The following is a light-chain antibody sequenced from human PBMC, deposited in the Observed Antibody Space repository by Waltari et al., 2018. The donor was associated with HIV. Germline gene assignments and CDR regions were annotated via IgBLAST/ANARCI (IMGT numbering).Light chain of an antibody. CDR2: AAA. J-gene: IGKJ4*01. V-gene: IGKV1-17*01. CDR3: LQHHSNPPT. CDR1: KGIGND. Sequence: DIQMTQSPSSLSASVGDRVTITCRASKGIGNDLGWYQQKVGQAPKRLTYAAARLKCGVAARFSGSASGTDVTLTISSLQPEDFATYYCLQHHSNPPTFGGGTKVESK.